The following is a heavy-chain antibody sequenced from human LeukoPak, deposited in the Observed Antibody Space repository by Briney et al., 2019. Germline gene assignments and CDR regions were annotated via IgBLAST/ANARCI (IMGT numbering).Heavy chain of an antibody. CDR3: ARRKRITIFGVVKSPTSYWYFDL. CDR2: IYYSGST. J-gene: IGHJ2*01. D-gene: IGHD3-3*01. Sequence: SETLSLTCTVSGGSISSSSSFWGWIRQPPRKGLEWIGTIYYSGSTYYNPSLKSRVTISVDTSKNQFSLKLSSVTAADTAVYYCARRKRITIFGVVKSPTSYWYFDLWGRGTLVTVSS. V-gene: IGHV4-39*01. CDR1: GGSISSSSSF.